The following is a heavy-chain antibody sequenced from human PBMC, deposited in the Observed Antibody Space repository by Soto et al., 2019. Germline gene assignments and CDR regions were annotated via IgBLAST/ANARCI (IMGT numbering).Heavy chain of an antibody. Sequence: QVQLQESGPGLVKPSETLSLKCTVSGGSISSYYWNWVRQPPGKGLEWVGSIYYSGTSDYNPSLKSRLTMSVDPSKKQFSLKLTSVTTADTAVYYCARDDFPPYSSSSGGFGYWGQGALVTVSS. D-gene: IGHD6-6*01. J-gene: IGHJ4*02. CDR2: IYYSGTS. CDR1: GGSISSYY. V-gene: IGHV4-59*01. CDR3: ARDDFPPYSSSSGGFGY.